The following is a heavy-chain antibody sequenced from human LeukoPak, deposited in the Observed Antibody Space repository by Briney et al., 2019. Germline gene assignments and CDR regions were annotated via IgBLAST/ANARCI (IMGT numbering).Heavy chain of an antibody. D-gene: IGHD3-10*01. J-gene: IGHJ4*02. CDR1: GFTFSDHY. V-gene: IGHV3-11*04. CDR3: ARGVISMVRGITDY. Sequence: PGGSLRLSCAASGFTFSDHYMSWIRQAPGKGLEWVSYISSSGSTIYYADSVKGRFTISRDNAKNTVYLQMNSLRVEDTAMYYCARGVISMVRGITDYWGQGTLVTVSS. CDR2: ISSSGSTI.